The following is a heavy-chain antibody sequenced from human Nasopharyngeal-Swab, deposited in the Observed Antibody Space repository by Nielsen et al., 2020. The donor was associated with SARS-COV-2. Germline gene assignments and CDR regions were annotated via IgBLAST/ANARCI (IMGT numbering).Heavy chain of an antibody. V-gene: IGHV1-46*01. D-gene: IGHD3-22*01. CDR2: INHSGGST. Sequence: ASVKVSCQASGYTFTGYYMHWVRQAPGQGLEWMGIINHSGGSTSYAQKFQGRVTMTRDTSTSTVYMELSSLRSEDTAVYYCARDLDSSGYSSSWGQGTLVTVSS. CDR3: ARDLDSSGYSSS. CDR1: GYTFTGYY. J-gene: IGHJ5*02.